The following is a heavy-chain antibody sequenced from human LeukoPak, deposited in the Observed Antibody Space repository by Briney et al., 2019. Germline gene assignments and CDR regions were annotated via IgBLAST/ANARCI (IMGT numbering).Heavy chain of an antibody. D-gene: IGHD2-8*01. J-gene: IGHJ4*02. V-gene: IGHV4-59*01. CDR1: GGSISYYY. CDR3: ARGMTLPDY. CDR2: IYYTGST. Sequence: SETLSLTCTVSGGSISYYYWSWIRQRPGKGLESIGHIYYTGSTNYNPSLKSRVTISVDTSKNQFSLKVSPVTAADTAVYYCARGMTLPDYWGQGTLVTVSS.